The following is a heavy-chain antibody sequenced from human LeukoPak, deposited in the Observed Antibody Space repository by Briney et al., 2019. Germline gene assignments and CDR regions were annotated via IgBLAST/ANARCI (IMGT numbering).Heavy chain of an antibody. Sequence: PGRSLRLSCAASGFTFSSYAMHWVRQAPGKGLEWVAVISYDGSNKYYADSVKGRFTISRDNSKNTLYLQMNSLRAEDTAVYYCARGFYTVNFYYWGQGTLVTVSS. D-gene: IGHD2-2*02. CDR3: ARGFYTVNFYY. V-gene: IGHV3-30*04. CDR2: ISYDGSNK. CDR1: GFTFSSYA. J-gene: IGHJ4*02.